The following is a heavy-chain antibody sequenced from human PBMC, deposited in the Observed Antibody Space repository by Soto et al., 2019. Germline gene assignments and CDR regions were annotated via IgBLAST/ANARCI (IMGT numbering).Heavy chain of an antibody. V-gene: IGHV4-34*01. CDR3: ARWGSGWYYFDY. J-gene: IGHJ4*02. Sequence: QVQLQQWGAGLLKPSETLSLTCAVYGESFSGYYWSWIRQPPGKGLEWIGEINHSGSTNYNPSLKSRVPISVDTSKNQFSLTLSSVTAADTAVYYCARWGSGWYYFDYWGQGTLVTVSS. CDR2: INHSGST. D-gene: IGHD6-19*01. CDR1: GESFSGYY.